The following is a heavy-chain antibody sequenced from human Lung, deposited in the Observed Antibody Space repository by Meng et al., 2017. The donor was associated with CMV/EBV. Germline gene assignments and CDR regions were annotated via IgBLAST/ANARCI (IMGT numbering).Heavy chain of an antibody. Sequence: SETLSLTCIVSGGVVSSANYHWNWIRQTPGKGLEWIGQTWPGRGTNYNPSLESRLAISLDTSKNQFTLQLSSVTPADTAVYYCAGLIVGNGGRGNWGQGTRVTVSS. CDR2: TWPGRGT. V-gene: IGHV4-61*01. D-gene: IGHD1-26*01. J-gene: IGHJ4*02. CDR3: AGLIVGNGGRGN. CDR1: GGVVSSANYH.